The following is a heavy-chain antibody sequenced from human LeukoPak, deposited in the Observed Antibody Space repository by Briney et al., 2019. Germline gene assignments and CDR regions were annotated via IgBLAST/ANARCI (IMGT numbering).Heavy chain of an antibody. CDR3: ARDITYYYDSSGYYYFSAFDI. D-gene: IGHD3-22*01. J-gene: IGHJ3*02. V-gene: IGHV3-21*01. CDR1: GFTFSSYG. Sequence: GGSLRLSCAASGFTFSSYGMNWVRQAPGKGLEWVSSISSSSSYIYYADSVKGRFTISRDNAKNSLYLQMNSLRAEDTAVYYCARDITYYYDSSGYYYFSAFDIWGQGTMVTVSS. CDR2: ISSSSSYI.